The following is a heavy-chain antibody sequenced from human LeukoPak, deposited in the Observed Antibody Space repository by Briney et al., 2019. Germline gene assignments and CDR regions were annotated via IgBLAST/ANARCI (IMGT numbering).Heavy chain of an antibody. V-gene: IGHV1-18*01. CDR1: GYTFTSYG. Sequence: ASVKVSCKASGYTFTSYGISWVRQAPGQGLEWMGWISAYNGNTNYAQKFQGRVTMTEDTSTDTAYMELSSLRSEDTAVYYCATSGRRAGAYYSDYWDQGTLVTVSS. J-gene: IGHJ4*02. CDR3: ATSGRRAGAYYSDY. CDR2: ISAYNGNT. D-gene: IGHD1-26*01.